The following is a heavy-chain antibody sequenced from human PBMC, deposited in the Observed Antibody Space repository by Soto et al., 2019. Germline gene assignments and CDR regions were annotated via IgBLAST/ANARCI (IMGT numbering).Heavy chain of an antibody. CDR3: AKAPGRELHFDY. J-gene: IGHJ4*02. D-gene: IGHD1-26*01. Sequence: GGSLRLSCAASGFAFSSYAMSWVRQAPGKGLEWVSAISGSGGSTYYADSVKGRFTISRDNSKNTLYLQMNSLRAEDTAVYYCAKAPGRELHFDYWGQGTLVTVSS. CDR2: ISGSGGST. CDR1: GFAFSSYA. V-gene: IGHV3-23*01.